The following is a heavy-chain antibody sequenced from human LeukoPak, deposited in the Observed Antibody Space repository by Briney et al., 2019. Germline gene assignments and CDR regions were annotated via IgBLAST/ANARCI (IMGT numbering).Heavy chain of an antibody. CDR2: ISGSGGST. CDR3: ARGGSSGWYYFDY. Sequence: ETGGSLRLSCAASGFTFSSYAMSWVRQAPGKGLEWVSAISGSGGSTYYADSVKGRFTISRDNSKNTLYLQMNSLRAEDTAVYYCARGGSSGWYYFDYWGQGTLVTVSS. CDR1: GFTFSSYA. V-gene: IGHV3-23*01. D-gene: IGHD6-19*01. J-gene: IGHJ4*02.